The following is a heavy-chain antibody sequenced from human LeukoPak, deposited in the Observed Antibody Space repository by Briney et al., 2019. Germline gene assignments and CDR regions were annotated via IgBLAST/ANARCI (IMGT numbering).Heavy chain of an antibody. CDR2: INAGNGNT. Sequence: ASVKVSCKASGYTFTSYAMHWVRQAPGQRLEWMGWINAGNGNTKYSQKFQGRVTITRDTSASTAYMELSSLRSEDTAVYHCARAIYGSGLDNWFDPWGQGTLVTVSS. V-gene: IGHV1-3*01. J-gene: IGHJ5*02. CDR3: ARAIYGSGLDNWFDP. CDR1: GYTFTSYA. D-gene: IGHD3-10*01.